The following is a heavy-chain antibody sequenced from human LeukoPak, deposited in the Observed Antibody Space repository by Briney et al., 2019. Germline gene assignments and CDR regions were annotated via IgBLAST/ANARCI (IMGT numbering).Heavy chain of an antibody. CDR3: ARDDYDSSTPYFFDY. J-gene: IGHJ4*02. CDR2: ISSSGTTI. V-gene: IGHV3-48*03. D-gene: IGHD3-22*01. CDR1: GFTFSRYE. Sequence: PGGSLRLSCAASGFTFSRYEMNWVRQAPGKGLEWVSYISSSGTTIYYADSVKGRFTISRDNAQNSLFLQMNSLRAEDTPVYYCARDDYDSSTPYFFDYWGQGTLVTVSS.